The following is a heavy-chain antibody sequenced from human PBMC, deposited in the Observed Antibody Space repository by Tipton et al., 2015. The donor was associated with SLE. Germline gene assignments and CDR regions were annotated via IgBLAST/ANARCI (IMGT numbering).Heavy chain of an antibody. V-gene: IGHV3-11*01. CDR2: ISSSGSTI. CDR3: ARDRRYYYDSSGSNRGYMDV. D-gene: IGHD3-22*01. Sequence: SLRLSCAASGFTFSDYYMSWIRQAPGKGLEWVSYISSSGSTIYYADSVKGRFTISRDNAKNSLYLQMNSLRAEDTAVYYCARDRRYYYDSSGSNRGYMDVWGKGTTVTVSS. J-gene: IGHJ6*03. CDR1: GFTFSDYY.